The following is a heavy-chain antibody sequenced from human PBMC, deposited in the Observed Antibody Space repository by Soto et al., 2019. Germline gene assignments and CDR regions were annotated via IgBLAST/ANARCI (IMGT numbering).Heavy chain of an antibody. Sequence: PGGSLRLSCAASGFTFSSYAMHWVRQAPGKGLEWVAVISYDGSNKYYADSVKGRFTISRDNSKNTLYLQMNSLRAEDTAVYYCARDFNDFWSGYRDPYYYYGMDVWGQGTTVTVSS. J-gene: IGHJ6*02. D-gene: IGHD3-3*01. CDR3: ARDFNDFWSGYRDPYYYYGMDV. CDR2: ISYDGSNK. CDR1: GFTFSSYA. V-gene: IGHV3-30-3*01.